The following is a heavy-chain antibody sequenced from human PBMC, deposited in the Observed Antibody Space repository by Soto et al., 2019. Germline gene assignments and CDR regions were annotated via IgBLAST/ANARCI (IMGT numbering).Heavy chain of an antibody. V-gene: IGHV3-23*01. J-gene: IGHJ4*02. CDR2: ITATDGNT. D-gene: IGHD6-6*01. CDR3: AKDEGTSSTVFDY. CDR1: GFNFKAYA. Sequence: HPGGSLRLSCVASGFNFKAYAMGWVRQAPGKGLEWVSSITATDGNTYYADSVRGRFTISRDNSRNSLFLQMNGLRPEDSALYYCAKDEGTSSTVFDYWGQGTLVTVSS.